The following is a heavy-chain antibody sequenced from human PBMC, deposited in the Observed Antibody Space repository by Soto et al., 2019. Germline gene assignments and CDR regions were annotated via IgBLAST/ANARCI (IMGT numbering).Heavy chain of an antibody. J-gene: IGHJ4*02. V-gene: IGHV4-30-2*01. CDR3: ARYGGSSTYFFDY. Sequence: PSETPSLTCAVSGGSISSGGYAWTWIRQAPGKGLEWIGYIYDYGSTYYNPSLESRVTISLDKSNNQFSLKLTSVTAADTAVYFCARYGGSSTYFFDYWGPGTLVTVSS. CDR2: IYDYGST. CDR1: GGSISSGGYA. D-gene: IGHD2-15*01.